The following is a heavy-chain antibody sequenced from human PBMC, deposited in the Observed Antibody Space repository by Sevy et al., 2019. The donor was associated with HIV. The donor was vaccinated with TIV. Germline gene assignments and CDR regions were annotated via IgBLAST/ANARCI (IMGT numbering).Heavy chain of an antibody. V-gene: IGHV3-30*03. D-gene: IGHD2-15*01. Sequence: GGSLRLSCAASGFIFSNYDMYWIRQAPGKGLEWVATVSYDGGDKDYADIVKGRFTISRDSSRSMLYLQMSSLRPEDTGVYFCAIDMVDCSGGTCYSGAVSPFESWGQGTLVTV. CDR1: GFIFSNYD. CDR3: AIDMVDCSGGTCYSGAVSPFES. J-gene: IGHJ4*02. CDR2: VSYDGGDK.